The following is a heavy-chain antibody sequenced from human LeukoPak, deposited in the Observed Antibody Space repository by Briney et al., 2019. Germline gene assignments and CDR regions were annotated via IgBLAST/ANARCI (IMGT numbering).Heavy chain of an antibody. V-gene: IGHV3-11*03. CDR1: GFTFSGYY. D-gene: IGHD6-13*01. Sequence: GGSLRLSCAASGFTFSGYYMSWIRQAPGKGLEWVSYISSSSSYTNYADSVKGRFAISRDNAKNSLYLQMNSLRAEDTAVYYCARPGIAAAGTSAFPDYYFDYWGQGTLVTVSS. CDR3: ARPGIAAAGTSAFPDYYFDY. CDR2: ISSSSSYT. J-gene: IGHJ4*02.